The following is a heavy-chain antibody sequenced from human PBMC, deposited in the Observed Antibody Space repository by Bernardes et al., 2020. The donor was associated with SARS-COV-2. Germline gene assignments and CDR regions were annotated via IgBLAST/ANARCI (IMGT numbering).Heavy chain of an antibody. CDR3: ARENYTEGGLDI. D-gene: IGHD2-2*02. CDR1: GFTLSNYC. Sequence: GGSLRLSCAVSGFTLSNYCMSWVRQAPGKGLERVANIKEDGSEKYYVDSAKGRFTISRDNAKNSVYLQMGSLRAEDTALYYCARENYTEGGLDIWGQGTMVTVSS. CDR2: IKEDGSEK. V-gene: IGHV3-7*01. J-gene: IGHJ3*02.